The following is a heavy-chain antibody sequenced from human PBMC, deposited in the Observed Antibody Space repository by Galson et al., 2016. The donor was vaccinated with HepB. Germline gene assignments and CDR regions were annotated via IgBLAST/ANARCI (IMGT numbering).Heavy chain of an antibody. CDR2: IYPGDSRT. Sequence: QSGAEVKKPGQSLKISCKGSGYNFNTYWIAWVRQKPGKGLEWMGIIYPGDSRTTYSPSFEGLVTISVDKSISTAYLQWRSLKPSDTAMYYCARHSGEDPHVTPFDSWGQGTLVAVSS. J-gene: IGHJ4*02. CDR3: ARHSGEDPHVTPFDS. V-gene: IGHV5-51*01. D-gene: IGHD4-23*01. CDR1: GYNFNTYW.